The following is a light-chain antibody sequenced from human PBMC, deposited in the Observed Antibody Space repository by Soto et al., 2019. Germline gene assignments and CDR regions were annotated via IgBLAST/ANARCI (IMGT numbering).Light chain of an antibody. V-gene: IGLV2-14*01. CDR3: SSYTSSSAPYVV. CDR1: SSDVGGYNY. J-gene: IGLJ2*01. Sequence: QSALTRAASVSGSPGQSITISCTGTSSDVGGYNYVSWYQQHPGKAPKLMIYDVSNRPSGVSNRFSGSKSGNTASLTISGLQAEDEADYYCSSYTSSSAPYVVFGGGTKVTVL. CDR2: DVS.